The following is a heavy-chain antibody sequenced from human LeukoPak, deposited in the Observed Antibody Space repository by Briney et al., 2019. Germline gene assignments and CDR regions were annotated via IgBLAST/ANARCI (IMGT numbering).Heavy chain of an antibody. CDR1: GGSFSGYY. V-gene: IGHV4-34*01. J-gene: IGHJ4*02. D-gene: IGHD3-22*01. CDR2: INHSGST. CDR3: ARGDSSGYRY. Sequence: PSETLSLTCAVYGGSFSGYYWSWIRQPPGKGLEWIGEINHSGSTNYNPSLKSRVTISVDTSKNQFSLELSPVTAADTAVYYCARGDSSGYRYWGQGILVTVSS.